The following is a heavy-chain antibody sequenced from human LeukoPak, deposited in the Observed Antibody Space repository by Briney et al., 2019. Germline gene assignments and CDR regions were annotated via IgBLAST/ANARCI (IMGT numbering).Heavy chain of an antibody. CDR2: INPNSGGT. J-gene: IGHJ6*02. Sequence: GASVKVSCKASGYTFTSYDINWVRQAPGQGLEWMGRINPNSGGTNYAQKFQGRVTMTRDTSISTAYMELSRLRSDDTAVYYCARFLYYDSFYGMDVWGQGTTVTVSS. D-gene: IGHD3-3*01. CDR1: GYTFTSYD. CDR3: ARFLYYDSFYGMDV. V-gene: IGHV1-2*06.